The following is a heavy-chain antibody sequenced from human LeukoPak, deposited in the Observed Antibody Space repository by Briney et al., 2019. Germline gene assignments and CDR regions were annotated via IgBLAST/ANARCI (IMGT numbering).Heavy chain of an antibody. CDR1: GFTFSSYS. J-gene: IGHJ5*02. CDR2: INHSGST. Sequence: LRLSCAASGFTFSSYSMNWVRQPPGKGLEWIGEINHSGSTNYNPSLKSRVTISVDTSKNQFSLKLSSVTAADTAVYYCARGQILDPWGQGTLVTVSS. V-gene: IGHV4-34*01. CDR3: ARGQILDP.